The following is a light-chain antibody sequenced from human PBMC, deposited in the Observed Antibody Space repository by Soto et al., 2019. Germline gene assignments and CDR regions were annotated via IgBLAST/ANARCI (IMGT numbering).Light chain of an antibody. J-gene: IGLJ1*01. CDR2: RDN. Sequence: SYELTQPPSVSVSPGQTASITCSGGKLGDKYPCWYQQKPGQSPVLVISRDNKRPSGIPARFSGSSSGNTATLTISGTQAMDEADYYCQAWDSSASYVFGTGTKLTVL. CDR1: KLGDKY. CDR3: QAWDSSASYV. V-gene: IGLV3-1*01.